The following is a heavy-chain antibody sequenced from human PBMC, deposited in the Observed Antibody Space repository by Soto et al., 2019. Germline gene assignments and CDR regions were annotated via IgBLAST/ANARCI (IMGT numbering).Heavy chain of an antibody. CDR2: IYWNDDK. Sequence: QITLEESGPTLVTPTQTLTLTCTFSGFSLTTGGVAVGWIRQPPGKALEWLALIYWNDDKRYSPSLKTRLTITKDTSKNQVVLTMTNMDPVDTATYYCAHRRSGGSCISTTGNVPFDSWGRGALVTVSS. CDR1: GFSLTTGGVA. D-gene: IGHD2-2*01. CDR3: AHRRSGGSCISTTGNVPFDS. J-gene: IGHJ4*02. V-gene: IGHV2-5*01.